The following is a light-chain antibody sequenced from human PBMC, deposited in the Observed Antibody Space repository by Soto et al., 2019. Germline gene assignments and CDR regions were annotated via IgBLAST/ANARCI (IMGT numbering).Light chain of an antibody. V-gene: IGLV2-14*01. J-gene: IGLJ2*01. CDR1: SSDVGGYNY. Sequence: QSALTQPASVSGSPGQSITISCTGTSSDVGGYNYVSWYQQHPGKAPKLMIYDVSNRPSGVSNRFSGSKSGNTASLTISGLQAEDEADYYCSVGVVFGGGTKVTVL. CDR2: DVS. CDR3: SVGVV.